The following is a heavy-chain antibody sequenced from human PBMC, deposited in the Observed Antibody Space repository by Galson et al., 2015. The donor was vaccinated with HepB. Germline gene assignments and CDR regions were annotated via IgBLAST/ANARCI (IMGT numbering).Heavy chain of an antibody. CDR1: GFTFSSYE. CDR2: ISSSGSTM. CDR3: ARGLPILY. Sequence: SLRLSCAASGFTFSSYEMNWVRQAPGKGLEWVSYISSSGSTMYYADSVKGRFTISRDNAKNSLYLQMNSLRAEDTAVYYCARGLPILYWGQGTLVTVSS. J-gene: IGHJ4*02. V-gene: IGHV3-48*03. D-gene: IGHD2-15*01.